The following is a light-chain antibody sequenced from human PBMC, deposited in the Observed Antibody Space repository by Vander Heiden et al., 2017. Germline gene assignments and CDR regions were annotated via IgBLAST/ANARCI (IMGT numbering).Light chain of an antibody. CDR2: LGS. CDR1: QSLLHGNGYNY. J-gene: IGKJ1*01. V-gene: IGKV2-28*01. Sequence: DILMTQSPLSLPVTPGEPASISCRSSQSLLHGNGYNYLHWYLQKPGQSPQLLIYLGSLRTSGVPDRFSGSGSGTDFTLKISRVEAEDVGVYYCMQTLQTPGSFGQGTKVEIK. CDR3: MQTLQTPGS.